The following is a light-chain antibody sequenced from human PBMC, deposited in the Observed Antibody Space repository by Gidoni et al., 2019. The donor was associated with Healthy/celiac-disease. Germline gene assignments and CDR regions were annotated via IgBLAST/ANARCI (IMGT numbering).Light chain of an antibody. V-gene: IGLV1-40*01. CDR1: SSNIVAGYD. Sequence: QSVLTQPPSGSGAPGQRVTISCTGSSSNIVAGYDVHWYQQLPGTAPKLLIYCNSNRPAGVPARLSGSKSGTSASLAITWLQAADEADYYCQSYDSSLSAVVFGGGTKLTVL. CDR3: QSYDSSLSAVV. CDR2: CNS. J-gene: IGLJ2*01.